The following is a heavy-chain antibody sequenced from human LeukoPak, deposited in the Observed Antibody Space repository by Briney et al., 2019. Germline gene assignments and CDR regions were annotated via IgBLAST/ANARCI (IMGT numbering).Heavy chain of an antibody. V-gene: IGHV4-30-4*08. D-gene: IGHD3-3*01. Sequence: TLSLTCTVSGGSVSSGDYYWSWIRQPPGKGLEWIGYISYSGSTYYNPSLKSRVTISVDTSKNRFSLNLSSVTAADTAVYYCDSESGRRWPYLDYWGQGTLVTVSS. CDR1: GGSVSSGDYY. J-gene: IGHJ4*02. CDR3: DSESGRRWPYLDY. CDR2: ISYSGST.